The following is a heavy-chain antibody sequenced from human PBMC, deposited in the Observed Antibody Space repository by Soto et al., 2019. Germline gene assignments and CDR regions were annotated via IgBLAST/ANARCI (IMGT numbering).Heavy chain of an antibody. Sequence: GESLKISCAASGFTFSSYGMHWVRQAPGKGLEWVAVIWYDGSNKYYADSVKGRFTISRDNSKNTLYLQMNSLRAEDTAVYYCARDSYYDFWSGYLEPNYYYYGMDVWGQGTTVTVSS. CDR3: ARDSYYDFWSGYLEPNYYYYGMDV. CDR1: GFTFSSYG. D-gene: IGHD3-3*01. J-gene: IGHJ6*02. CDR2: IWYDGSNK. V-gene: IGHV3-33*01.